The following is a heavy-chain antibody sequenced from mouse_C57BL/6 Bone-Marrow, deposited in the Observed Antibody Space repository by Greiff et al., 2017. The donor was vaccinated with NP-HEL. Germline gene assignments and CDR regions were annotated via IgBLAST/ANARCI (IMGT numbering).Heavy chain of an antibody. CDR2: IYPGSGST. D-gene: IGHD1-1*01. V-gene: IGHV1-55*01. J-gene: IGHJ4*01. Sequence: VQLQQSGAELVKPGASVKMSCKASGYTFTSYWITWVKQRPGQGLEWIGDIYPGSGSTNYNEKFKSKATLTVDTSSSTAYMQLSSLTSEDSAVYYCARRANYYGSSYYAMDYWGQGTSVTVSS. CDR1: GYTFTSYW. CDR3: ARRANYYGSSYYAMDY.